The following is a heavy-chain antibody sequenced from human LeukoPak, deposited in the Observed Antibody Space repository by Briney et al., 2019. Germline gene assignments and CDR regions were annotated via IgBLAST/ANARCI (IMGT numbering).Heavy chain of an antibody. CDR2: INPNSGGT. J-gene: IGHJ4*02. CDR3: ARVSSRGNYVWGSYRRDY. V-gene: IGHV1-2*02. D-gene: IGHD3-16*02. Sequence: GASVKVSCKASGYTFTGYYMRWVRQAPGQGLEWMGWINPNSGGTNYAQKFQGRDTMTRYTSVSTAYMELSRLRSDDTAVYYCARVSSRGNYVWGSYRRDYWGQGTLVTVSS. CDR1: GYTFTGYY.